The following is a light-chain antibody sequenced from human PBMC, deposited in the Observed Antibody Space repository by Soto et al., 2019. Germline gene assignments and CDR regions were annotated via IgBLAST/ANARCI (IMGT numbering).Light chain of an antibody. J-gene: IGLJ1*01. CDR2: EVS. CDR1: SSDVGNYNY. V-gene: IGLV2-8*01. CDR3: SSYAGSNNYV. Sequence: QSVLTQPPSASGSPGQSVTISCIGTSSDVGNYNYVSWYQLHPGKAPKLMIYEVSKRPSGVPDRFSGSKSGNTASLTVSGLQTDDEADYYCSSYAGSNNYVFGTGTKVTVL.